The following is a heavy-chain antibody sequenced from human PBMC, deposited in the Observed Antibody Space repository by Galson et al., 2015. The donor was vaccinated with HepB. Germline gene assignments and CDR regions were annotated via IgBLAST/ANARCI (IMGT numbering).Heavy chain of an antibody. Sequence: QSGAEVTKPGESLRISCKGSGYSFTSYWISWVRQMPGKGLEWMGRIDPSDSYTNYSPSFQGHVTISADKSISTAYLQWSSLKASDTAMYYCARHQPLGRSPIQLWLESSMRTYGMDVWGQGTTVTVSS. CDR2: IDPSDSYT. V-gene: IGHV5-10-1*01. J-gene: IGHJ6*02. CDR3: ARHQPLGRSPIQLWLESSMRTYGMDV. D-gene: IGHD5-18*01. CDR1: GYSFTSYW.